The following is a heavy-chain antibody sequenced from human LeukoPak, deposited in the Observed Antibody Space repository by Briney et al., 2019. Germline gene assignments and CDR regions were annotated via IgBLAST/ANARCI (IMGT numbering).Heavy chain of an antibody. CDR3: ARSGYSSGWYNWFDP. V-gene: IGHV4-59*01. Sequence: SETLSLTCTVSGGSISSYYWSWIQQPPGEGLEWIGYIYYSGSTNYNPSLKSRVTISVDTSKNQFSLKLSSVTAADTAVYYCARSGYSSGWYNWFDPWGQGTLVTVSS. J-gene: IGHJ5*02. CDR2: IYYSGST. CDR1: GGSISSYY. D-gene: IGHD6-19*01.